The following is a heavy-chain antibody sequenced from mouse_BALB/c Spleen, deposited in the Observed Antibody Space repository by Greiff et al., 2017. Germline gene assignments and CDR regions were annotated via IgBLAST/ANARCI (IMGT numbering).Heavy chain of an antibody. CDR2: ISYSGST. Sequence: EVMLVESGPGLVKPSQSLSLTCTVTGYSITSDYAWNWIRQFPGNKLEWMGYISYSGSTSYNPSLKSRISITRDTSKNQFFLQLNSVTTEDTATYYCAKDHYFDYWGQGTTLTVSS. J-gene: IGHJ2*01. CDR1: GYSITSDYA. V-gene: IGHV3-2*02. CDR3: AKDHYFDY.